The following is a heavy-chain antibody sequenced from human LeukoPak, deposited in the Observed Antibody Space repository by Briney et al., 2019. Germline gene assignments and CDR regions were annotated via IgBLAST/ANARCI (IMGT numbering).Heavy chain of an antibody. D-gene: IGHD6-6*01. CDR2: INHSGST. CDR3: AREPGIAARPLDY. V-gene: IGHV4-34*01. CDR1: GGSFSGYY. J-gene: IGHJ4*02. Sequence: LETLSLTCAVYGGSFSGYYWSWIRQPPGKGLEWIGEINHSGSTNYNPSLKSRVTISVDTSKNQFSLKLSSVTAADTAVYYCAREPGIAARPLDYWGQGTLVTVSS.